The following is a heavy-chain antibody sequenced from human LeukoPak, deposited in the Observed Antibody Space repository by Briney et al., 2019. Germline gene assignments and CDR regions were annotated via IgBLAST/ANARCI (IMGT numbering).Heavy chain of an antibody. CDR2: ISYDGSNK. V-gene: IGHV3-30*18. CDR1: GFTFSSYG. CDR3: AKDLQAATNEYNWFDP. J-gene: IGHJ5*02. D-gene: IGHD6-25*01. Sequence: PGGSLRLSCAASGFTFSSYGMHWVRQAPGKGLEWVAVISYDGSNKYYADSVKGRFTISRDNSKNTLYLQMNSLRAEDTAVYYCAKDLQAATNEYNWFDPWGQGTLVTVSS.